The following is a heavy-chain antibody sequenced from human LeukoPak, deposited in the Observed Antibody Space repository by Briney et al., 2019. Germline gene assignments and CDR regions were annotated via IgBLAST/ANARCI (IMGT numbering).Heavy chain of an antibody. D-gene: IGHD3-22*01. Sequence: PGGSLRLSCAASGFTFSSYAMSWVRQAPGKGLEWVAVISYDGSNKYYADSVKGRFTISRDNSKNTLYLQMNSLRAEDTAVYYCARDNPMNDWGQGTLVTVSS. CDR3: ARDNPMND. CDR1: GFTFSSYA. V-gene: IGHV3-30-3*01. CDR2: ISYDGSNK. J-gene: IGHJ4*02.